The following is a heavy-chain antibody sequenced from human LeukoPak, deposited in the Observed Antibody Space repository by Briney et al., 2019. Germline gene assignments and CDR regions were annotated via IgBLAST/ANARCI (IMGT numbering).Heavy chain of an antibody. V-gene: IGHV1-2*06. CDR2: INPNSGGT. CDR1: GYTFTGYY. D-gene: IGHD3-22*01. CDR3: ARLYYYDSSGYYSPDY. J-gene: IGHJ4*02. Sequence: ASVKVSCKASGYTFTGYYVHWVRQAPGQGLEWMGRINPNSGGTNYAQKFQGRVTMTRDTSISTAYMELSRLRSDDTAVYYCARLYYYDSSGYYSPDYWGQGTLVTVSS.